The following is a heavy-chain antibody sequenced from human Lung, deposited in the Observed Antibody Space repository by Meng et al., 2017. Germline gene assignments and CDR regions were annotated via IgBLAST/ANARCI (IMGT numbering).Heavy chain of an antibody. V-gene: IGHV3-21*02. CDR1: GFTFSSYS. CDR3: ARLPLLWFGESHDFDY. CDR2: ISSSSSYI. D-gene: IGHD3-10*01. Sequence: EVQLVESGVGLVKPGWSLSLACAASGFTFSSYSMNWVRQAPGKGLKWVSSISSSSSYIYYADSVKGRFTISRDNAKNSLYLQMNSLRAEDTAVYYCARLPLLWFGESHDFDYWGQGTLVTVSS. J-gene: IGHJ4*02.